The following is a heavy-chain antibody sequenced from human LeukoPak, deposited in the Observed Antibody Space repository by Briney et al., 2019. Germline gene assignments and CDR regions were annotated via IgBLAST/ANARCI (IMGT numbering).Heavy chain of an antibody. CDR3: ARGFPYYYDSSGY. CDR2: INHSGST. Sequence: PSETLSLTCAGDGVSFSGYYWSWIRQPPGKGLEWIGEINHSGSTNYNPSLKSRVTISVDTSKNQFSLKLSSVTAADTAVYYCARGFPYYYDSSGYWGQGTLVTVSS. D-gene: IGHD3-22*01. V-gene: IGHV4-34*01. J-gene: IGHJ4*02. CDR1: GVSFSGYY.